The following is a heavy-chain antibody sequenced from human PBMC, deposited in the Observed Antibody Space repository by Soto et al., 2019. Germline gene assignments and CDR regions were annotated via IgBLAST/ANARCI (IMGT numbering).Heavy chain of an antibody. CDR2: IYPGDSDT. V-gene: IGHV5-51*01. CDR1: GYSFTSYW. J-gene: IGHJ4*02. CDR3: ARHWIPLGPQLPHYFDY. D-gene: IGHD1-1*01. Sequence: GESLKISCKGSGYSFTSYWIGWVRQMPGKGLEWMGIIYPGDSDTRYSPSFQGQVTISADKSISTAYLQWSSLKASDTAMYYCARHWIPLGPQLPHYFDYWGQGTLVTVSS.